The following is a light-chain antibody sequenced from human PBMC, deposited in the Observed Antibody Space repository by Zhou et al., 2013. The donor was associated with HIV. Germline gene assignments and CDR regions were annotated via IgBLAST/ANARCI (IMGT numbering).Light chain of an antibody. CDR1: QSISNW. J-gene: IGKJ5*01. CDR3: QQYNSQ. V-gene: IGKV1-5*03. Sequence: DIQMTQSPSSLSASVGGRVTITCRASQSISNWLAWYQQKPGKAPKLLIYKASSLQSGVPSRFSGSGSGTEFTLTISSLQPDDFATYYCQQYNSQFGQGTRLEIK. CDR2: KAS.